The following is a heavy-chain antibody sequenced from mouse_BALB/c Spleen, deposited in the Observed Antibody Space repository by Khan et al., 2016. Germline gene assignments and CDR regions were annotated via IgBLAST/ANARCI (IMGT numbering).Heavy chain of an antibody. J-gene: IGHJ3*01. V-gene: IGHV14-3*02. CDR1: GFNIKDTY. CDR2: IDPANGNT. D-gene: IGHD3-1*01. Sequence: VQLQQSGAELVKPGASVKLSCTASGFNIKDTYMHWVKQRPEQGLEWIGRIDPANGNTKYDPKFQGKATITADPSSNTAYLQLSSLTAEDTAVYYCAPTGAYWGQGTLVTVSA. CDR3: APTGAY.